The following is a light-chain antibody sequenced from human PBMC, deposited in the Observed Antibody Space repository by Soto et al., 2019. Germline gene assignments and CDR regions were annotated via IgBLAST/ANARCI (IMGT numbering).Light chain of an antibody. CDR3: SSYTRSSTTVV. CDR2: DVS. CDR1: SSDVGGYNY. Sequence: QSVLTQPASVSGSPGQSITISCTGTSSDVGGYNYVSWYQQHPGKAPKLMIYDVSNRPSGVSNRFSGSKSGNTASLTISGLQAEDEADYYCSSYTRSSTTVVFGGGTKLIVL. V-gene: IGLV2-14*01. J-gene: IGLJ2*01.